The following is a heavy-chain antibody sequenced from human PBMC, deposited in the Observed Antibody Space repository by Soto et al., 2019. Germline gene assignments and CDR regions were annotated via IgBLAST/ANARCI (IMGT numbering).Heavy chain of an antibody. J-gene: IGHJ3*02. V-gene: IGHV3-21*01. CDR1: GFTFSSYS. D-gene: IGHD3-16*01. CDR3: ARGAYDYIWGSSEGAFDI. Sequence: GGSLRLSCAASGFTFSSYSMNWVRQAPGKGLEWVSSISSSSSYIYYADSVKGRFTISRDNAKNSLYLQMNSLRAEDTAVYYCARGAYDYIWGSSEGAFDIWGQGTMVTVSS. CDR2: ISSSSSYI.